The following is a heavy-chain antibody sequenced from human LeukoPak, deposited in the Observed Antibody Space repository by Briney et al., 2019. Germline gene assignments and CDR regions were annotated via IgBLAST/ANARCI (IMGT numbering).Heavy chain of an antibody. Sequence: GGSLRLSCAASGFTFSSYGMHWVRQAPGKGLEWVAFIRYDGSNKYYADSVKGRFTISRDNSKNTLYLQMNSLRAEDTAVYYCAISSTWFYSGTELLGDYWGQGTLVTVSS. D-gene: IGHD1-26*01. V-gene: IGHV3-30*02. CDR1: GFTFSSYG. J-gene: IGHJ4*02. CDR2: IRYDGSNK. CDR3: AISSTWFYSGTELLGDY.